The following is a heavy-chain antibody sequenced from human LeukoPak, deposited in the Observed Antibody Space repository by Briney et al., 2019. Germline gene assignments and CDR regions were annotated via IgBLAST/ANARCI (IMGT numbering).Heavy chain of an antibody. CDR3: ARALYSSGWYYFDY. J-gene: IGHJ4*02. CDR2: ISSSSSYI. D-gene: IGHD6-19*01. V-gene: IGHV3-21*01. Sequence: GGSLRLSCAASGFTFSSYSMTWVRQAPGKGLEWVSSISSSSSYIYYADSVKGRFTISRDNAKNSLYLQMNSLRAEDTAVYYCARALYSSGWYYFDYRGQGTLVTVSS. CDR1: GFTFSSYS.